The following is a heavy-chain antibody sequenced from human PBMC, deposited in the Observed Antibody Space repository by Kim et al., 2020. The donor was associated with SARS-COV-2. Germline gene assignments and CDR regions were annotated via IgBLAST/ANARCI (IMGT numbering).Heavy chain of an antibody. V-gene: IGHV4-30-2*01. J-gene: IGHJ4*02. CDR3: ASRLDLEQSLFDY. CDR2: IYHSGST. CDR1: GGSISSGGYS. D-gene: IGHD3-3*01. Sequence: SETLSLTCAVSGGSISSGGYSWSWIRQPPGKGLEWIGYIYHSGSTYYNPSLKSRVTISVDRSKNQFSLKLSSVTAADTAVYYCASRLDLEQSLFDYWGQGTLVTVSS.